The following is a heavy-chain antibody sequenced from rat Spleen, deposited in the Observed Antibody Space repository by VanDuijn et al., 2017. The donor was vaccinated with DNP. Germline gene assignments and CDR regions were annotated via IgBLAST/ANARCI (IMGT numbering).Heavy chain of an antibody. CDR1: GFTFSDYY. Sequence: EVLLVESDGGLVQPGRSLKLSCAVSGFTFSDYYMAWVRQAPAKGLEWVATISYNGGNPYYRDSVKGRFTIYRENAQNTLYLQMSTLGSEDTAIYYCAKGPNYGGWSDYFDYWGQGVMVTVAS. J-gene: IGHJ2*01. CDR3: AKGPNYGGWSDYFDY. D-gene: IGHD1-11*01. CDR2: ISYNGGNP. V-gene: IGHV5-7*01.